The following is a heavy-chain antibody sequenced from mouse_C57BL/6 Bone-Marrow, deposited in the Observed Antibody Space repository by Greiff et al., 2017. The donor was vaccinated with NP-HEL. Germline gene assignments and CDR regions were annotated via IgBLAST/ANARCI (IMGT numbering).Heavy chain of an antibody. J-gene: IGHJ1*03. CDR1: GFTFSDYY. CDR3: ARDYYGSRSYFDV. D-gene: IGHD1-1*01. V-gene: IGHV5-16*01. Sequence: EVQLVESEGGLVQPGSSMKLSCTASGFTFSDYYMAWVRQVPEKGLEWVANINYDGSSTYYLDSLKSRFIISRDNAKNILYLQMSSLKSEDTATYYCARDYYGSRSYFDVWGTGTTVTVSS. CDR2: INYDGSST.